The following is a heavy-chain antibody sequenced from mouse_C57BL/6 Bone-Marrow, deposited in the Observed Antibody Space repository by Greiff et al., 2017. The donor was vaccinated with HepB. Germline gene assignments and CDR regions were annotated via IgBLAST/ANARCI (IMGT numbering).Heavy chain of an antibody. D-gene: IGHD3-2*02. CDR3: TRDYSSGYDAMDY. CDR2: IDPETGGT. Sequence: VQLVESGAELVRPGASVTLSCKASGYTFTDYEMHWVKQTPVHGLEWIGAIDPETGGTAYNQKFKGKAILTADKSSSTAYMELRSLTSEDSAVYYCTRDYSSGYDAMDYWGQGTSVTVSS. CDR1: GYTFTDYE. V-gene: IGHV1-15*01. J-gene: IGHJ4*01.